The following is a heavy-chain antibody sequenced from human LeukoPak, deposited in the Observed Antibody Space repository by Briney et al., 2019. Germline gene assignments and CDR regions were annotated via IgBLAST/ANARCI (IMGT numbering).Heavy chain of an antibody. CDR1: GFTFSSYA. D-gene: IGHD1-26*01. CDR2: LSGSGGST. CDR3: VSVGATTYPDAFDI. V-gene: IGHV3-23*01. J-gene: IGHJ3*02. Sequence: GGSLRLSCAASGFTFSSYAMSWVRQAPGKGRAWVSALSGSGGSTYYADSVKGRFTISRDNAKNSLYLQMNSLRAEDKAVYYCVSVGATTYPDAFDIWGRGTMVTVSS.